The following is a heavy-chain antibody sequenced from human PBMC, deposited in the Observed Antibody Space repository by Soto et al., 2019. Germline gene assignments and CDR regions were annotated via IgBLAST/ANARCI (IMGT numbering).Heavy chain of an antibody. J-gene: IGHJ4*02. CDR2: IIPIFGAA. CDR1: GGTFSSYA. CDR3: ARDMTRTVVPYFDF. D-gene: IGHD1-7*01. V-gene: IGHV1-69*06. Sequence: SVKVSCKASGGTFSSYAISWVRQAPGQGLEWMGGIIPIFGAANYAQKFQGRVTITADKSTSTSYMELSSLRSEDTAVYYCARDMTRTVVPYFDFWGQGTLVTVSS.